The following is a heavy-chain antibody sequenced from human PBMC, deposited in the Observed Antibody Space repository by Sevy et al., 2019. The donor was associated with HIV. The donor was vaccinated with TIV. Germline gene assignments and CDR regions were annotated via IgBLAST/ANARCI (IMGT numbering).Heavy chain of an antibody. V-gene: IGHV3-74*01. D-gene: IGHD6-6*01. Sequence: GGSLRLSCAASGFTFSSYWMHWVRQAPGKGLVWVSRINSDGSSTSYADSVKGRFTISRDNAKNTLYQPMNSLRAEDTAVYYCARGGYSSSSVIYYYYYMDVWGKGTTVTVSS. J-gene: IGHJ6*03. CDR3: ARGGYSSSSVIYYYYYMDV. CDR1: GFTFSSYW. CDR2: INSDGSST.